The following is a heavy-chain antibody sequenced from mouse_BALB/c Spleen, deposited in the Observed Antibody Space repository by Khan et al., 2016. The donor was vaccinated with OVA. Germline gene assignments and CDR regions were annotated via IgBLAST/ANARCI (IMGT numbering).Heavy chain of an antibody. CDR1: GYTFTDYV. CDR2: IYPGSDST. Sequence: QVQLQQSGPELVKPGASVKMSCKASGYTFTDYVMNWVKQRNGQGLEWIGQIYPGSDSTYYNEKFKGKATLTADRYSSTAYMQLSNLTSDDSAVYFCARAGWDVFAYWGQGTLVTVSA. CDR3: ARAGWDVFAY. J-gene: IGHJ3*01. V-gene: IGHV1-77*01. D-gene: IGHD4-1*01.